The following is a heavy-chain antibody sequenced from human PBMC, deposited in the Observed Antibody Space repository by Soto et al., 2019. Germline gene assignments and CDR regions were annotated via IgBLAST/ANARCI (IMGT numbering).Heavy chain of an antibody. CDR3: ARGYGSGSYIGFYYYYGMDV. Sequence: QVQLQQWGAGLLKPSETLSLTCAVYGGSFSGYYWSWIRQPPGKGLEWIGEINHSGNTNYNPSLKRRVTISVDTSKRQFSLKLSYVTAADTAVYYCARGYGSGSYIGFYYYYGMDVWGQGTTVTVSS. D-gene: IGHD3-10*01. V-gene: IGHV4-34*01. CDR2: INHSGNT. J-gene: IGHJ6*02. CDR1: GGSFSGYY.